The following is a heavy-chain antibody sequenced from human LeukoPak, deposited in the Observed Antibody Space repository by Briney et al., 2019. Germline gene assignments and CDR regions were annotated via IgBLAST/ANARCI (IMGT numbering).Heavy chain of an antibody. CDR1: GFAVKSSY. V-gene: IGHV3-53*01. CDR2: LYAGGES. CDR3: ARDSAGNQYSSGNFDL. D-gene: IGHD3-10*01. Sequence: GGSLRLSCAASGFAVKSSYMNWVRQAPGKGLEWVSVLYAGGESYYPDSVLGRFTISRDNSNNTVFLEMNSLTADDTAVYFCARDSAGNQYSSGNFDLWGQGTLVTVSS. J-gene: IGHJ4*02.